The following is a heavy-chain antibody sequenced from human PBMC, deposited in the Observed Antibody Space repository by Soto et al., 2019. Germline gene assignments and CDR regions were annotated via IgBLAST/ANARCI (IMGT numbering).Heavy chain of an antibody. CDR3: ARDKFIGTYYIRGVTYIFEY. D-gene: IGHD3-10*02. CDR2: IKQDESEK. Sequence: HPGGSLRLACAASVFTFTDYWMSWVRQSPGKGLEWVANIKQDESEKNYVDSVKGRFTISRDNAKNSLYLQMNSMRAEDTAVYYCARDKFIGTYYIRGVTYIFEYWGQGALLTVSS. V-gene: IGHV3-7*03. J-gene: IGHJ4*02. CDR1: VFTFTDYW.